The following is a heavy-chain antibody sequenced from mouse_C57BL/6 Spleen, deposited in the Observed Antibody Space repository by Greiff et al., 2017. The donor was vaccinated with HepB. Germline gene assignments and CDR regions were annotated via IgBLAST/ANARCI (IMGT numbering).Heavy chain of an antibody. V-gene: IGHV1-55*01. D-gene: IGHD1-1*01. CDR2: IYPGSGST. CDR3: ARWTVLATSAMDY. Sequence: VQLQQSGAELVKPGASVKMSCKASGYTFTSYWITWVKQRPGQGLEWIGDIYPGSGSTNYNEKFKSKATLTVDTSSSTAYMQLSSLTSAYSAVYYCARWTVLATSAMDYWGQGTSVTVSS. CDR1: GYTFTSYW. J-gene: IGHJ4*01.